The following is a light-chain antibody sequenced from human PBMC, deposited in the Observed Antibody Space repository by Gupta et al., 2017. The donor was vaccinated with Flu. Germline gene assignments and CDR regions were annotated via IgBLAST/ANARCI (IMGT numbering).Light chain of an antibody. CDR1: QSVSRDY. CDR3: QHYGTSPPTWT. Sequence: EVVLTQSPGTLSLSPGERATLSCGASQSVSRDYLAWYQHKPGQSPRLLMYGAASRATGIPDRFSGSGSGTDFTLTISRLEPEDFAIYYCQHYGTSPPTWTFGQXTKVEVK. J-gene: IGKJ1*01. V-gene: IGKV3-20*01. CDR2: GAA.